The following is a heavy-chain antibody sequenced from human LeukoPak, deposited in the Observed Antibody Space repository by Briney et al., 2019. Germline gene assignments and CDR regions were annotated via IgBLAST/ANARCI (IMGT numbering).Heavy chain of an antibody. CDR3: ARLMITFGGVIEKDAFDI. CDR2: IYCSGST. Sequence: SETLSLTCTVSGGSISSYYWSWIRQPPGKGLEWIGYIYCSGSTNYNPSLKSRVTISVDTSKNQFFLKLSSVTAADTAVYYCARLMITFGGVIEKDAFDIWGQGTMVTVSS. J-gene: IGHJ3*02. V-gene: IGHV4-59*01. CDR1: GGSISSYY. D-gene: IGHD3-16*02.